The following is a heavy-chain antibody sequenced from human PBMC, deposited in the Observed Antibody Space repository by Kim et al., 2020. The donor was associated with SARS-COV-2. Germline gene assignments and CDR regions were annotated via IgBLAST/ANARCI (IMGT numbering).Heavy chain of an antibody. J-gene: IGHJ4*02. Sequence: NYNPSLKSRVTMSVDTSQKQFSLKLNSVSAADTAIYYCARGRFFEWSPLDYWGQGSLVTVSS. V-gene: IGHV4-4*07. D-gene: IGHD3-3*01. CDR3: ARGRFFEWSPLDY.